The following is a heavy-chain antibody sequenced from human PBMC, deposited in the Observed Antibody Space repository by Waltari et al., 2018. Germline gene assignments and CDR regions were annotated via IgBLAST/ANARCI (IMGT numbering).Heavy chain of an antibody. V-gene: IGHV4-39*07. CDR2: IYYSGST. CDR3: ASEGTMVVKWYFDL. D-gene: IGHD2-15*01. Sequence: QLQLQESGAGLVKHSETLSLTCTVYGGTISSSSYYWGWIRQPPGKGHERIGSIYYSGSTHYNPSLKSRVTISVDTSKNQCSLKLSSVTAADTAVYYCASEGTMVVKWYFDLWGRGTLVTVSS. CDR1: GGTISSSSYY. J-gene: IGHJ2*01.